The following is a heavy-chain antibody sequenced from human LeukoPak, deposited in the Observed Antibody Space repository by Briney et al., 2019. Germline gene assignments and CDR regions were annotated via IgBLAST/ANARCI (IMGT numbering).Heavy chain of an antibody. CDR2: ISGSGANA. Sequence: GGSLRLSCAASGFTFSTYAMSWVRQAPGKGLEWVSTISGSGANAYYADSVRGRFTISRDKSKNTLYLHMNSLRAQDTAVYYWAKERSGYTNPYYFDYWGEATLVTVSS. D-gene: IGHD3-16*02. CDR1: GFTFSTYA. J-gene: IGHJ4*02. CDR3: AKERSGYTNPYYFDY. V-gene: IGHV3-23*01.